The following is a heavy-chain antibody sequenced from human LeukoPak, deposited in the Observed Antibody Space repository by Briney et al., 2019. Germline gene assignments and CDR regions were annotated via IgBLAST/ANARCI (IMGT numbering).Heavy chain of an antibody. CDR2: INHSGNT. Sequence: SETLSLTCAVYGGSFSGYYWTWIRQPPGKGLEWIGEINHSGNTNYNPSLKSRVTISVDTSNNQFSLKLSSVTAADTAVYYCARGLSDVYWGQGTLVTVSS. CDR3: ARGLSDVY. CDR1: GGSFSGYY. V-gene: IGHV4-34*01. J-gene: IGHJ4*02.